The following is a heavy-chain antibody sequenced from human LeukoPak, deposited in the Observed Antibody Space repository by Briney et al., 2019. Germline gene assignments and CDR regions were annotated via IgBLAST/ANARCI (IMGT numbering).Heavy chain of an antibody. CDR3: AKEKPTVVRSGLDH. CDR2: INPSGGST. Sequence: GASVKDSCKASGYTFTNYYIYWVRQAPGQGLEWMGMINPSGGSTIYAQKFQDRVSMTRDTSTSTVYLELSTLRPNDTATYYCAKEKPTVVRSGLDHWGQGTLVTVSS. CDR1: GYTFTNYY. J-gene: IGHJ4*02. V-gene: IGHV1-46*01. D-gene: IGHD4-23*01.